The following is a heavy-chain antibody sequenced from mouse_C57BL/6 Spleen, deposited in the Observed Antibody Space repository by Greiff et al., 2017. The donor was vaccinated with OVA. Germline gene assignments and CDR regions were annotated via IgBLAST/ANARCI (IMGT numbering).Heavy chain of an antibody. CDR2: IYPGSGST. V-gene: IGHV1-55*01. CDR3: ARCYYDYDVDWYFDV. D-gene: IGHD2-4*01. Sequence: QVQLQQPGAELVKPGASVKMSCKASGYTFTSYWITWVKQRPGQGLEWIGDIYPGSGSTNYNEKFKSKATLTVDTSSSTAYMQLSSLTSEDSAVYYCARCYYDYDVDWYFDVWGTGTTVTVSS. J-gene: IGHJ1*03. CDR1: GYTFTSYW.